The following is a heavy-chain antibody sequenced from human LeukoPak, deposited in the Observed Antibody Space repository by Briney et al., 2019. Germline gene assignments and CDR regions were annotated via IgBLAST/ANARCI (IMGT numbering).Heavy chain of an antibody. Sequence: TPSETLSLTCTVSGGSISSYYWSWIRQPPGKGLEWIGYIYYSGSTNYNPSLKSRVTISVDTSKNQFSLKLSSVTAADTAVYYCARSYDSSGYYYGALDYWGQGTLVTVSS. V-gene: IGHV4-59*01. J-gene: IGHJ4*02. CDR3: ARSYDSSGYYYGALDY. CDR2: IYYSGST. CDR1: GGSISSYY. D-gene: IGHD3-22*01.